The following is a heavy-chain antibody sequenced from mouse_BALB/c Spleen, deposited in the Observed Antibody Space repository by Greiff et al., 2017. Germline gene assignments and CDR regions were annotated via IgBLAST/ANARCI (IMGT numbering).Heavy chain of an antibody. D-gene: IGHD1-2*01. Sequence: EVQLVESGPGLVKPSQSLSLTCTVTGYSITSDYAWNWIRQFPGNKLEWMGYISYSGSTSYNPSLKSRISITRDTSKNQFFLQLNSVTTEDTATYYCARRGRHITTAAYFDYWGQGTTLTVSS. CDR3: ARRGRHITTAAYFDY. J-gene: IGHJ2*01. CDR1: GYSITSDYA. V-gene: IGHV3-2*02. CDR2: ISYSGST.